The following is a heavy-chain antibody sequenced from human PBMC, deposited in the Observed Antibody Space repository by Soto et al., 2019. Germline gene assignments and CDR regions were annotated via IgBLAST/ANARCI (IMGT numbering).Heavy chain of an antibody. D-gene: IGHD2-2*01. CDR2: ISSGSSNT. Sequence: GGSLRLSCAASGFTFNTYYMNWVRQAPGKGLEWVSSISSGSSNTFYADSVRGRFTISRDNARNSLYLHMNSLRAEDTAMYYCASDGDTVIVPGWIDPWGQGTLVTVYS. V-gene: IGHV3-21*01. CDR1: GFTFNTYY. J-gene: IGHJ5*02. CDR3: ASDGDTVIVPGWIDP.